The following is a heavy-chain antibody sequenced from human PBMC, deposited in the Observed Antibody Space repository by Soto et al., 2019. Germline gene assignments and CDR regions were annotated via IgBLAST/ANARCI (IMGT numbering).Heavy chain of an antibody. CDR2: IYYSGST. V-gene: IGHV4-59*08. J-gene: IGHJ4*02. D-gene: IGHD6-19*01. CDR3: ARYRIAVAGLNYFDY. CDR1: GGSISRYY. Sequence: ETLSLTCTVSGGSISRYYWSWIRQPPGKGLEWIGYIYYSGSTNYNPSLKSRVTISVDTSKNQFSLKLSSVTAADTAVYYCARYRIAVAGLNYFDYWGQGTLVTVSS.